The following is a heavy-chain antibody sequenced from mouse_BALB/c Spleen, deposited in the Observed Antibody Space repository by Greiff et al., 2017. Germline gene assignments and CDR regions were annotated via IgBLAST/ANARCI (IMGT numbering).Heavy chain of an antibody. CDR2: IWTGGGT. J-gene: IGHJ4*01. CDR3: VRENYYGSSPYAMDY. Sequence: VQLQQSGPGLVAPSQSLSITCTVSGFSLTSYDISWIRQPPGKGLEWLGVIWTGGGTNYNSAFMSRLSISKDNSKSQVFLKMNSLQTDDTAIYYCVRENYYGSSPYAMDYWGQGTSVTVSS. D-gene: IGHD1-1*01. CDR1: GFSLTSYD. V-gene: IGHV2-9-2*01.